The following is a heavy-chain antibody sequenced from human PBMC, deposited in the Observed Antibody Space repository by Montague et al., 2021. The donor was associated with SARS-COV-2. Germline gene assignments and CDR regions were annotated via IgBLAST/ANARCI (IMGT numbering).Heavy chain of an antibody. J-gene: IGHJ4*02. D-gene: IGHD1/OR15-1a*01. CDR2: VYNNGFT. Sequence: SETLSLTCNVSADSITKTRYSWGWIPKAPARPPESIGCVYNNGFTYSNPSSRSRVFISIDTSKNQFSLRLSSVTASDTELYYCAVEEQYHFDYWGRGSLVSVA. CDR1: ADSITKTRYS. V-gene: IGHV4-39*01. CDR3: AVEEQYHFDY.